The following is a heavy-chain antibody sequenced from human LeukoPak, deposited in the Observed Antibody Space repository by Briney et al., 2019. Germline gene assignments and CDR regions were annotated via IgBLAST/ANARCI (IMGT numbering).Heavy chain of an antibody. CDR2: INPNSGGT. J-gene: IGHJ5*02. CDR1: GYTFTGYY. Sequence: GASVKVSCKASGYTFTGYYMHWVRQTPGQGLEWMGWINPNSGGTNYAQKFQGRVTMTRDTSISTAYMELSRLRSDDTAVYYCARDRLYCSGGSCYRLQLNWFDPWGQGTLVTVSS. CDR3: ARDRLYCSGGSCYRLQLNWFDP. D-gene: IGHD2-15*01. V-gene: IGHV1-2*02.